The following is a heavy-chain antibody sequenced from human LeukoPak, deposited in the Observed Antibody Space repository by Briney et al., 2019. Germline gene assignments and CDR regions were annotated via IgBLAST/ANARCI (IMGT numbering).Heavy chain of an antibody. V-gene: IGHV3-30*03. Sequence: GGSLRLSCAASGFIFTTSGMHWVRQAPGKGLEWVAVISYDGSNKYYADSVKGRFTISRDNSKNTLYLQMNSLRAEDTAVYYCAREYYYDSSGYYFIGYFDYWGQGTLVTVSS. D-gene: IGHD3-22*01. CDR3: AREYYYDSSGYYFIGYFDY. CDR1: GFIFTTSG. CDR2: ISYDGSNK. J-gene: IGHJ4*02.